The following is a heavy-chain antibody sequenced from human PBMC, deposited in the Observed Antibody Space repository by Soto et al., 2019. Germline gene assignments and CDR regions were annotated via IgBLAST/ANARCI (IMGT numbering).Heavy chain of an antibody. CDR3: ARLEGLATISYYFDF. J-gene: IGHJ4*02. Sequence: SETLSLTCTVSGGSINDYYWSWIRQPPGKGLEWIGRIFYTGNAYYNPSLKTRVTISLDKSKSQFSLKLNSVTAADSAVYFCARLEGLATISYYFDFWGPGALVTVSS. V-gene: IGHV4-59*08. CDR2: IFYTGNA. D-gene: IGHD3-9*01. CDR1: GGSINDYY.